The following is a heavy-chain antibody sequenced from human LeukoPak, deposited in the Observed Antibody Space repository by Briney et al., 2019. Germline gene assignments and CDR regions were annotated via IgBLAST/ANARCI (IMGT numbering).Heavy chain of an antibody. CDR3: ASGRLDAFDI. CDR1: GGSVSSYY. D-gene: IGHD3-10*01. Sequence: SSETLSLTCTVSGGSVSSYYWTWIRQPPGKGLEWIGSIYYSGSTYYNPSLKSRVTISVDTSKNQFSLKLSSVTAADTAVYYCASGRLDAFDIWGQGTMVTVSS. CDR2: IYYSGST. V-gene: IGHV4-59*05. J-gene: IGHJ3*02.